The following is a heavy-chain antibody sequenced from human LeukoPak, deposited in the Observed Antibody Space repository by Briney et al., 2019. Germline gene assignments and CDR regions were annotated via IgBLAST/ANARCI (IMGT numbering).Heavy chain of an antibody. J-gene: IGHJ3*02. Sequence: GGSLRLSCAASGFTLTTYSMNWVRQAPGKGLEWVSYITTTGSMMYYADSVKGRFTISRDNAKNSLYLQMNSLRAEDTAMYFCTRDYSSSSGRAFDIWGQGTMVSVSS. D-gene: IGHD6-6*01. CDR1: GFTLTTYS. V-gene: IGHV3-48*01. CDR2: ITTTGSMM. CDR3: TRDYSSSSGRAFDI.